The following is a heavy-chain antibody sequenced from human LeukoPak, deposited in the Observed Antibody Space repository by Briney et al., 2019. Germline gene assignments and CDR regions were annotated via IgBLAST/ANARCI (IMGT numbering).Heavy chain of an antibody. V-gene: IGHV4-39*01. CDR2: IYYSGST. CDR1: GGSISSSSYY. J-gene: IGHJ4*02. CDR3: ATTYSSSWFY. Sequence: SETMSLTCTVSGGSISSSSYYWGWIRQPPGKGLEWIGSIYYSGSTYYNPSLKGRVTISVDTSKNQFSLKLSSVTAADTAVYYCATTYSSSWFYWGQGTLVTVSS. D-gene: IGHD6-13*01.